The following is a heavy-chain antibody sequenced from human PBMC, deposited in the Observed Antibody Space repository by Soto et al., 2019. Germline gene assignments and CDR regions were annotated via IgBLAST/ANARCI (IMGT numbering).Heavy chain of an antibody. CDR2: IYHSGST. V-gene: IGHV4-30-2*01. Sequence: PSETLSLTCAVSGGSISSGGYSWSWIRQPPGKGLEWIGYIYHSGSTYYNPSLKSRVTISVDRSKNQFSLKLSSVTAADTAVYYCARDLYGDYGGWFDPWGQGTLVTVSS. J-gene: IGHJ5*02. CDR1: GGSISSGGYS. CDR3: ARDLYGDYGGWFDP. D-gene: IGHD4-17*01.